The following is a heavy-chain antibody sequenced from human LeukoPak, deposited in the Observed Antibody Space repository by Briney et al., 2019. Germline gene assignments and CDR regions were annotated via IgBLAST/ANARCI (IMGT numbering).Heavy chain of an antibody. D-gene: IGHD2-2*01. J-gene: IGHJ3*02. CDR1: GGSISSYY. CDR2: IYTSGST. V-gene: IGHV4-4*07. Sequence: SETLSLTCTVSGGSISSYYWSWIRQPAGKGPEWNGRIYTSGSTNYNPSLKSRVTMSVDTSKNQFSLKLSSVTAADTAVYYCARALDCSSTSCPLPGAFDIWGQGTMVTVSS. CDR3: ARALDCSSTSCPLPGAFDI.